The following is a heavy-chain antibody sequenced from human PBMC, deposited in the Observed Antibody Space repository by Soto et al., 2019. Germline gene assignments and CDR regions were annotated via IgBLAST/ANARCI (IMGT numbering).Heavy chain of an antibody. Sequence: GGSLRLSCAASGFTFSSYGMHWVRQAPGKGLEWVAVIWYDGSNKYYADSVKGRFTISRDNSKNTLYLQMNSLRAEDTAVYYCAGTFNGDYYGSGSYYTAFDYWGQGTLVTVSS. CDR2: IWYDGSNK. CDR1: GFTFSSYG. J-gene: IGHJ4*02. D-gene: IGHD3-10*01. V-gene: IGHV3-33*01. CDR3: AGTFNGDYYGSGSYYTAFDY.